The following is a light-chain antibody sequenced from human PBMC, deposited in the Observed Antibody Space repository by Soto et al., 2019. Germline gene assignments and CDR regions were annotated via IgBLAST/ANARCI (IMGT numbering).Light chain of an antibody. V-gene: IGKV1-5*03. Sequence: DIQMTQSPSTLSASVGNRVTITCRASKRIRSWLAWYQQKLGKAPKLLIYKASSLESGVPSRFSGSESGTDFALTISNLQPDDFATYYCQQYKSHSYTFGEGTKVDIK. CDR2: KAS. J-gene: IGKJ2*01. CDR1: KRIRSW. CDR3: QQYKSHSYT.